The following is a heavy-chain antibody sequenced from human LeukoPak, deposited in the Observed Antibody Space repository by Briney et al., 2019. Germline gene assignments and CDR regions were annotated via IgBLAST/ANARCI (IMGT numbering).Heavy chain of an antibody. D-gene: IGHD3-22*01. V-gene: IGHV4-59*08. CDR2: IHYSGTT. CDR1: GGSITPYY. Sequence: PSETLSLTCTVPGGSITPYYWSWIRQPPGKGLEWIGYIHYSGTTNYNPSLKSRVTISVDTSKNQFYLNLSSVTAADTAVYYCAGHKSGNYGSSPIFDSWGQGTLVTVSS. CDR3: AGHKSGNYGSSPIFDS. J-gene: IGHJ4*02.